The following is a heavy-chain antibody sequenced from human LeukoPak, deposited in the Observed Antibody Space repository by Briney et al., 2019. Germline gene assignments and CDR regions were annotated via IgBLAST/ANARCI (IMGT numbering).Heavy chain of an antibody. J-gene: IGHJ3*02. Sequence: GGSLRLSCAASGFAFTTCAMSWVRQAPGKGLEWVSTVSGSGSNTYYADSVKGRFTISRDNSKNTLYLQMDSLRVEGTAVYYCAKDRRGYSGQIDIWGQGTMVTVS. CDR3: AKDRRGYSGQIDI. CDR1: GFAFTTCA. D-gene: IGHD5-12*01. CDR2: VSGSGSNT. V-gene: IGHV3-23*01.